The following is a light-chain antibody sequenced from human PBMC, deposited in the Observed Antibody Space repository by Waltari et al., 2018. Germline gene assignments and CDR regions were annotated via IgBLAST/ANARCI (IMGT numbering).Light chain of an antibody. CDR3: QQGKSFPLT. V-gene: IGKV1-12*01. Sequence: DIQMPQFPSSVSASVGDRITITCRASQDITSYLAWYQQKPGKAPKLLMYAASSLLSGVPSRFSGSGSGTDFTLTISSLQPEDFATYYCQQGKSFPLTFGGGTKVEIK. CDR1: QDITSY. CDR2: AAS. J-gene: IGKJ4*01.